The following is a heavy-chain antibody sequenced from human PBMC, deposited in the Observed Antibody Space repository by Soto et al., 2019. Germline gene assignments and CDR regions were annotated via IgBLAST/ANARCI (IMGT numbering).Heavy chain of an antibody. J-gene: IGHJ5*02. D-gene: IGHD1-1*01. CDR2: IIPIFGTA. Sequence: QVQLVQSGAEVKKPGSSVKVSCKASGGTFSSYAISWVRQAPGQGLEWMGGIIPIFGTANYAQKFQGRVTITADKSTRTAYMELSSLRSEDTAVYYCAREWSDGPEQPNWFDPWGQGTLVTVSS. CDR3: AREWSDGPEQPNWFDP. CDR1: GGTFSSYA. V-gene: IGHV1-69*06.